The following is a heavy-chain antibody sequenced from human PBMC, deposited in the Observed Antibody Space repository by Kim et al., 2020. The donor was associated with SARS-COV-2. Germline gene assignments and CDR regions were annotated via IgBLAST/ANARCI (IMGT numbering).Heavy chain of an antibody. Sequence: LKSRVPIAVDTSKNQFSLKLSSLTAADTAVYYCARGRGSSWYGTKNWFDPWGQGTLVTVSS. J-gene: IGHJ5*02. D-gene: IGHD6-13*01. V-gene: IGHV4-34*01. CDR3: ARGRGSSWYGTKNWFDP.